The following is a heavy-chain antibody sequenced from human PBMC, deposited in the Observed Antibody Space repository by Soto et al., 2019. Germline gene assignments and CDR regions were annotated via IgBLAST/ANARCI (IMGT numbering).Heavy chain of an antibody. Sequence: PSESLSLTCTVSGASISGFYWSWIRKSAGKGLEWIGRIYATGTTDYNPSLKSRVMMSVDTSKKQFSLKLRSVTAADTAVYYCVRDGTKTLRDWFDPWGQGISVTVSS. D-gene: IGHD1-1*01. V-gene: IGHV4-4*07. CDR1: GASISGFY. CDR3: VRDGTKTLRDWFDP. CDR2: IYATGTT. J-gene: IGHJ5*02.